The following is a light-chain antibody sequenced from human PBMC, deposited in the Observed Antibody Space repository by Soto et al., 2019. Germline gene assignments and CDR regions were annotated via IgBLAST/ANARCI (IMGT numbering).Light chain of an antibody. CDR2: GAS. V-gene: IGKV3-20*01. CDR3: HQDGSSPWT. Sequence: EIVLTQSPATMSLSPGEGATLSCRASQSGFSSFLAWFQQRPGQAPRLLIYGASTRATGIPDRFSGSGSGTDFTLTISRLEPGDFAVYYCHQDGSSPWTLGQGTKVEIK. J-gene: IGKJ1*01. CDR1: QSGFSSF.